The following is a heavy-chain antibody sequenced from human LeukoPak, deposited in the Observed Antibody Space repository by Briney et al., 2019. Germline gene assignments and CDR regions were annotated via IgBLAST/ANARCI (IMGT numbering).Heavy chain of an antibody. CDR2: INSNTGGT. CDR3: ARADPVAY. CDR1: GDIFTGSF. Sequence: GASVKVSCKASGDIFTGSFIHWVRQAPGQRLEWMGWINSNTGGTKFAQKFQGRVTMTRDTSINTAYMELSSLRSDDTAVYYCARADPVAYWGQGTQVTVSS. J-gene: IGHJ4*02. V-gene: IGHV1-2*02.